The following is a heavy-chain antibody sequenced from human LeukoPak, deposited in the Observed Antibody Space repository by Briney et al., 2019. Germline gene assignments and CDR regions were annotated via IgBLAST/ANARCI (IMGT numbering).Heavy chain of an antibody. V-gene: IGHV3-53*01. D-gene: IGHD5-12*01. CDR1: EFTFFTYS. Sequence: GGSLRLSCAASEFTFFTYSMSWVRQAPGKGLEWVSVIYSGGSTYYADSVKGRFTISRDNAKNSLYLQMNSLRAEDTAVYYCARDPDRDIVATIDWFDPWGQGTLVTVSS. CDR3: ARDPDRDIVATIDWFDP. J-gene: IGHJ5*02. CDR2: IYSGGST.